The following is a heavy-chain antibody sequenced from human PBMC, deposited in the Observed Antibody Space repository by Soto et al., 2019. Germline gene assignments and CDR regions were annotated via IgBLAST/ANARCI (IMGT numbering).Heavy chain of an antibody. J-gene: IGHJ6*03. CDR2: ISAYNGNT. CDR3: ARDGQLYCSSTSCYYKYYYYMDV. D-gene: IGHD2-2*01. Sequence: GASVKVSCKASGYTFTSYGISWVRQAPGQRLEWMGWISAYNGNTNYAQKLQGRVTMTTDTSTSTAYMELRSLRSDDTAVYYCARDGQLYCSSTSCYYKYYYYMDVWGKGTTVTVSS. CDR1: GYTFTSYG. V-gene: IGHV1-18*01.